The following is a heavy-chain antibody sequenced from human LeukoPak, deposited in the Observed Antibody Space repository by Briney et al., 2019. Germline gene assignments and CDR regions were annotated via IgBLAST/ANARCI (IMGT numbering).Heavy chain of an antibody. CDR2: INPNSGGT. CDR3: ARDLPWYSSGSYYYYYGMDV. Sequence: ASVKVSCKASGYTFTGYYMHWLRQAPGQGLEWMGWINPNSGGTNYAQKFQGRVTMTRDTSISTAYMELSRLRSDDTAVYYCARDLPWYSSGSYYYYYGMDVWGQGTTVTVSS. J-gene: IGHJ6*02. D-gene: IGHD6-19*01. CDR1: GYTFTGYY. V-gene: IGHV1-2*02.